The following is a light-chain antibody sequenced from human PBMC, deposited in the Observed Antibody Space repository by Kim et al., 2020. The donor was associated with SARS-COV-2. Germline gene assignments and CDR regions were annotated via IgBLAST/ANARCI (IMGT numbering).Light chain of an antibody. V-gene: IGLV3-19*01. CDR3: NSLDSSGNHLGV. CDR1: SLRSYY. CDR2: GKN. J-gene: IGLJ3*02. Sequence: SSELTQDPAVSVALGQTVRITCQGDSLRSYYASWYQQKPGQAPVLVIYGKNNRPSGIPDRFSGSSSGNTASLTITGAQAEDEADYYCNSLDSSGNHLGV.